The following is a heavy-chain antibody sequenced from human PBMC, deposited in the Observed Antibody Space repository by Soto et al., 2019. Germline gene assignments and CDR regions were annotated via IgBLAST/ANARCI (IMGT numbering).Heavy chain of an antibody. Sequence: QVQLVESGGGLVKPGGSLRLSCAASGFTFSDYYMSWIRQSPAKGLGRVSYISSSSSYTNYADSVKGRFTISRDNAKKSLYLQMSSLRAEDTAVYYCARDNRLYYFDYWGQGSLVTVSS. CDR3: ARDNRLYYFDY. CDR2: ISSSSSYT. V-gene: IGHV3-11*06. CDR1: GFTFSDYY. J-gene: IGHJ4*02.